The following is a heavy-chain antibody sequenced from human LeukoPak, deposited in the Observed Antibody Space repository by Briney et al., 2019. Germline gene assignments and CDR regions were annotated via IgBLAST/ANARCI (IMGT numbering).Heavy chain of an antibody. V-gene: IGHV3-9*01. Sequence: GGSLRLSCAASGFTFDDYAMHWVRQAPGKGLEWVSGISWNSGSIGYADSVKGRFTISRDNAKNSLYLRMNSLRAEDTALYCCAKDSGIAVRPDRGAFDIWGQGTMVTVSS. CDR2: ISWNSGSI. J-gene: IGHJ3*02. CDR3: AKDSGIAVRPDRGAFDI. D-gene: IGHD6-19*01. CDR1: GFTFDDYA.